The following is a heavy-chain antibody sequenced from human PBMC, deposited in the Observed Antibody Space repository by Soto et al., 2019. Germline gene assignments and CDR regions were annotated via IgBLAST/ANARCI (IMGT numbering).Heavy chain of an antibody. CDR3: PKVRDDFWSAYDAFDI. J-gene: IGHJ3*02. V-gene: IGHV3-9*01. Sequence: GVSLRLSCAASAFTFDDYAMHWVRQATGKGLEWVSGISWNSGSIGYADSVKGRFTISRDNAKNSLYLQMNSLRAEHTALYYCPKVRDDFWSAYDAFDIWGEGTMVTLSS. D-gene: IGHD3-3*01. CDR1: AFTFDDYA. CDR2: ISWNSGSI.